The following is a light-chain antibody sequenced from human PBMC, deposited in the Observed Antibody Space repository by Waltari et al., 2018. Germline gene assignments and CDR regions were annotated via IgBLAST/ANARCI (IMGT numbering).Light chain of an antibody. Sequence: QSILTQPTSASGTPGQRVTISCSGSSPNIGSNSVSWYQEVPGTAPKLLIYRNNQRPSGVPDRFPGSKSGTSASLAISGLRSEDAAHYYCAAWDDSLSGHMVFGGGTKLTVL. CDR3: AAWDDSLSGHMV. CDR1: SPNIGSNS. J-gene: IGLJ2*01. CDR2: RNN. V-gene: IGLV1-47*01.